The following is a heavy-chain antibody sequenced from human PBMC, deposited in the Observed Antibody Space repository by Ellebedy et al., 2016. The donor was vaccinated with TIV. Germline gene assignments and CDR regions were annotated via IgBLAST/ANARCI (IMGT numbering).Heavy chain of an antibody. V-gene: IGHV3-48*04. D-gene: IGHD5-12*01. CDR3: ARVLGYGGSRFYFDY. Sequence: GGSLRLSCAASGFTFSRYWMHWVRQAPGKGLEWIAYISDSATTIKYADSVKGRFTVSRDNAKNSLFLQMSSLRADDTAIYYCARVLGYGGSRFYFDYWGQGSLVTVSS. CDR1: GFTFSRYW. CDR2: ISDSATTI. J-gene: IGHJ4*02.